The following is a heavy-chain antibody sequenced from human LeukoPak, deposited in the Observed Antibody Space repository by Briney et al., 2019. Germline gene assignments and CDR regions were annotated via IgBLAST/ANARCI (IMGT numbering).Heavy chain of an antibody. J-gene: IGHJ4*02. CDR3: ARDGGDSSSWSFDY. CDR2: INTNTGNP. D-gene: IGHD6-13*01. Sequence: ASVKVSCKASGYSFTTYAMNWVRQAPGQGLEWMGWINTNTGNPTYAQGFTGRFVFSLDTSVSTAYLQISSLKAEDTAVYYCARDGGDSSSWSFDYWGQGTLVTVSS. V-gene: IGHV7-4-1*02. CDR1: GYSFTTYA.